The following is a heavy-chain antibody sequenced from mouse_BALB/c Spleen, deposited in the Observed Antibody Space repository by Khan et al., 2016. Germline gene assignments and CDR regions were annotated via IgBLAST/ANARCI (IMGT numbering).Heavy chain of an antibody. CDR2: INPDSNTI. CDR1: GFDFSRYW. CDR3: ARAGYYGYLVN. J-gene: IGHJ3*01. D-gene: IGHD1-1*01. Sequence: EVKLLESGGGLVQPGGSLKLSCAASGFDFSRYWMSWVRQAPGKGLEWIGEINPDSNTINYTPSLKDKFNISRDNAKNTLYLQMSKVRSEDTALYYCARAGYYGYLVNWGQGTLVTVSA. V-gene: IGHV4-1*02.